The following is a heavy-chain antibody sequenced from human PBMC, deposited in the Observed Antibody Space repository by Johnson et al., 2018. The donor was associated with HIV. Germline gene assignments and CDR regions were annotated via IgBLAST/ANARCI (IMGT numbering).Heavy chain of an antibody. CDR2: ISESGTTI. J-gene: IGHJ3*02. V-gene: IGHV3-11*04. Sequence: QVQLVESGGGLVKPGGSLRLSCAASGFTFSDYYMSWIRQAPGKGLEWVSYISESGTTIYYADSVKGRFTISRDNSKNTLYLQMSSLRAQDTAVYYCARGSRYTYDHDDANLLHAFDIWGQGTMVTVSS. D-gene: IGHD3-22*01. CDR3: ARGSRYTYDHDDANLLHAFDI. CDR1: GFTFSDYY.